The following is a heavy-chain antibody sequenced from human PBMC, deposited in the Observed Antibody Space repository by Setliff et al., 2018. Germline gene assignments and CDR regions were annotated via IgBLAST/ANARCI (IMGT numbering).Heavy chain of an antibody. D-gene: IGHD3-16*01. CDR2: VYHSGSS. Sequence: SETLSLTCTVSGYPISRGFYWGWIRQSPGKGLEWIGNVYHSGSSYQNPSLRSRIAVSVDTSKNQFSLRLNSVTAADTAVYFCARAAARAEYSDTSAYLPFDFWGLGTLVTVSS. CDR3: ARAAARAEYSDTSAYLPFDF. V-gene: IGHV4-38-2*02. J-gene: IGHJ4*02. CDR1: GYPISRGFY.